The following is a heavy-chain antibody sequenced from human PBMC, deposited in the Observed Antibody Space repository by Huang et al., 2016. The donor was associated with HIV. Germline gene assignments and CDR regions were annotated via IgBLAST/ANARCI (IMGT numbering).Heavy chain of an antibody. CDR2: ISYDGSNK. D-gene: IGHD3-16*01. Sequence: QVQLVESGGGVVQPGKSLRLACAASGFPFSTYAIHWVRQAPGKWLEWGAVISYDGSNKYYTASVKGRFTISRDNSKNTLYMQMNSLRAEDTAVYYCARAPFWGTNHWGGWFDPWGQGTLVTVSS. J-gene: IGHJ5*02. CDR3: ARAPFWGTNHWGGWFDP. CDR1: GFPFSTYA. V-gene: IGHV3-30-3*01.